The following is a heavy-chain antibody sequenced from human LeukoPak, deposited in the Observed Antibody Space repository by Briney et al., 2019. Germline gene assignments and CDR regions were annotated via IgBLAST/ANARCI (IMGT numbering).Heavy chain of an antibody. CDR1: GGSFSGYY. Sequence: SETLSLTCAVYGGSFSGYYWSWIRQPPGKGLEWIGSIYHSGSTYYNPSLKSRVTISVDTSKNQFSLKLSSVTAADTAVYYCARDPVYYYDSSGYAFDIWGQGTMVTVSS. J-gene: IGHJ3*02. D-gene: IGHD3-22*01. CDR2: IYHSGST. V-gene: IGHV4-34*01. CDR3: ARDPVYYYDSSGYAFDI.